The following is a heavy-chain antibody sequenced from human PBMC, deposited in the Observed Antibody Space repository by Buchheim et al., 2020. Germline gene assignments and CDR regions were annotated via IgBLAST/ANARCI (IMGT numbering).Heavy chain of an antibody. D-gene: IGHD3-10*01. V-gene: IGHV3-74*01. CDR1: GFTVSDYG. J-gene: IGHJ4*01. CDR2: ISGDGSRT. CDR3: ARIRGGF. Sequence: EVQLVESGGGLVQPGGSLRLSCAASGFTVSDYGMYWVRQAPGEGLVCVSRISGDGSRTSYADSVKGRFTISRDNAKNTLYLHMNSLRAEDTALYYCARIRGGFWGQGTL.